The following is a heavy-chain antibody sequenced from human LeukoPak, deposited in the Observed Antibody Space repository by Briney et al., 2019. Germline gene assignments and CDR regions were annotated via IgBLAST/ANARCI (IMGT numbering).Heavy chain of an antibody. Sequence: ASVTVSCKVSGYTLTELSMHWVRQAPGKGLEWMGGFDPEDVETIYAQKFQGRVTITRNTSISTAYMDLSSPRSEDTAVYYCARGCSSTSCYRGLGDYYYYYYMDVWGKGTTVTVS. D-gene: IGHD2-2*01. CDR1: GYTLTELS. CDR3: ARGCSSTSCYRGLGDYYYYYYMDV. CDR2: FDPEDVET. V-gene: IGHV1-24*01. J-gene: IGHJ6*03.